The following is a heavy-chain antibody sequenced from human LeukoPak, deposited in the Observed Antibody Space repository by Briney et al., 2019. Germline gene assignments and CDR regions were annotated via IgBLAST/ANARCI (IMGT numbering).Heavy chain of an antibody. Sequence: PSETLSLTCAVYGGSFSGYYWSWIRQPPGKGLEWIGEINHSGSANYNPSLKSRVTISVDTSKNQFSLKLSSVTAADTAVYYCARHGSGIGYWGQGTLVTVSS. CDR3: ARHGSGIGY. J-gene: IGHJ4*02. CDR2: INHSGSA. CDR1: GGSFSGYY. D-gene: IGHD3-10*01. V-gene: IGHV4-34*01.